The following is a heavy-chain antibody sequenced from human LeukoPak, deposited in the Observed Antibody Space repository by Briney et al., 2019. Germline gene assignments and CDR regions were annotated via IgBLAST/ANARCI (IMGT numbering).Heavy chain of an antibody. CDR1: GFTFSSYA. J-gene: IGHJ6*02. CDR3: AKRSRRLTIVRGVPREDV. CDR2: ISGNGGST. V-gene: IGHV3-23*01. D-gene: IGHD3-10*01. Sequence: PGGSLRLSCAASGFTFSSYAMNWVRQAPGKGLEWVSGISGNGGSTYYADSVKGRFTISRDNSKDTLYLQMNSLIAEDTAVYYCAKRSRRLTIVRGVPREDVWGQGTTVTVSS.